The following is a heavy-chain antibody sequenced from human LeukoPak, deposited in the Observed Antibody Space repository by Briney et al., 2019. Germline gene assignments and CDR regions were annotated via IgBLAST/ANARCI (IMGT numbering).Heavy chain of an antibody. CDR3: AREYSSSWSPYYYYMDV. CDR2: ISSSSSYI. CDR1: GFTFSSYS. J-gene: IGHJ6*03. D-gene: IGHD6-13*01. Sequence: GGSLRLSCAASGFTFSSYSMSWVRQAPGKGLEWVSSISSSSSYIYYADSVKGRFTISRDNAKNSLYLQMNSLRAEDTAVYYCAREYSSSWSPYYYYMDVWGKGTTVTVSS. V-gene: IGHV3-21*01.